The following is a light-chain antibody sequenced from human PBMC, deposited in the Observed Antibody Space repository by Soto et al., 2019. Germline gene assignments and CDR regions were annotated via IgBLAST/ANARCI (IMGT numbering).Light chain of an antibody. CDR3: QQYFTSPLT. V-gene: IGKV3-20*01. CDR2: GVS. Sequence: EVVLTQSPGTLSLSPGERATLSCRASQSVSSNYLAWYQQKPGQAPRLLIYGVSTRATGIPDRFSGSGSGTGFSLTISILEPEDFAMYYCQQYFTSPLTFGGGTKVEIK. J-gene: IGKJ4*01. CDR1: QSVSSNY.